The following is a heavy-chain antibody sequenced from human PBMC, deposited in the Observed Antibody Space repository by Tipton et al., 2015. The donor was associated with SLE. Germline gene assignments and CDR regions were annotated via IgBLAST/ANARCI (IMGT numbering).Heavy chain of an antibody. CDR2: VSYSGNT. J-gene: IGHJ4*02. Sequence: TLSLTCIVSGGSIRSRSYYWGWIRQPPGKGLEWIGSVSYSGNTSYNPSLKSRVTISADTSNNQLSLRLSSVTAADTAVYYCARQYGVTNVDYWGQGTLVTVSS. CDR1: GGSIRSRSYY. V-gene: IGHV4-39*01. D-gene: IGHD4-17*01. CDR3: ARQYGVTNVDY.